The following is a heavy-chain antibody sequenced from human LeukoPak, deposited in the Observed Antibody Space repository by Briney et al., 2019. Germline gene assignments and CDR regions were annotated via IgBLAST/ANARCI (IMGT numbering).Heavy chain of an antibody. J-gene: IGHJ6*03. Sequence: PSETLSLTCTVSGRSISGYYWSWIRQHPGKGLEWIGYIYSSGSTNYNPSLKSRVTISEDTSKNQFSLNLTSVTAADTAVYYCARILAATAGSMDVWGRGTTVTVSS. CDR2: IYSSGST. CDR3: ARILAATAGSMDV. D-gene: IGHD1-14*01. CDR1: GRSISGYY. V-gene: IGHV4-59*01.